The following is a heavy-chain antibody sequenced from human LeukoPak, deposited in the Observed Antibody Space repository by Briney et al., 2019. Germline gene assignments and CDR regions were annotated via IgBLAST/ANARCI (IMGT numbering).Heavy chain of an antibody. V-gene: IGHV6-1*01. D-gene: IGHD3-16*01. Sequence: SQTPSLTCAISGDSVSSNSAAWNRIRQSPSRGLEWLGRTYYRSKWYNDYEVSVKSRITINADTSKNQFSLQLNSVTPEDTAVYYCARDLLGGWFDPWGQGTLVTVSA. CDR1: GDSVSSNSAA. CDR2: TYYRSKWYN. CDR3: ARDLLGGWFDP. J-gene: IGHJ5*02.